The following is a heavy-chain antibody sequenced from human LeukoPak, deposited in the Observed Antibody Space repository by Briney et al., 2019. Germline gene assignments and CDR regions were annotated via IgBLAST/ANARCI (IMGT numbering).Heavy chain of an antibody. CDR1: GGSISSYY. Sequence: SETLSLTCTVSGGSISSYYWSWIRQPARKGLEWIGRIYTSGSTNYNPSLKSRVTMSVDTSKNQFSLKLSSVTAADTAVYYCARGRYGSGTQKIYGMDVWGQGTTVTVSS. J-gene: IGHJ6*02. CDR2: IYTSGST. D-gene: IGHD3-10*01. CDR3: ARGRYGSGTQKIYGMDV. V-gene: IGHV4-4*07.